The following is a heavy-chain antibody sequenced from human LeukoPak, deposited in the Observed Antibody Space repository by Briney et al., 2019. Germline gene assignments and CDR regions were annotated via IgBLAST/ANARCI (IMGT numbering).Heavy chain of an antibody. CDR2: ISSSSSYI. D-gene: IGHD2-2*01. CDR1: GFTFSSYS. J-gene: IGHJ4*02. Sequence: GGSLRLSCAASGFTFSSYSMNWVRQAPGKGLEWVSYISSSSSYIYYADSVKGRFTISRDNAKNSLYLQMNSLRAEDTAVYYCARVQPQWHSFDYWGQGTLVTVSS. V-gene: IGHV3-21*05. CDR3: ARVQPQWHSFDY.